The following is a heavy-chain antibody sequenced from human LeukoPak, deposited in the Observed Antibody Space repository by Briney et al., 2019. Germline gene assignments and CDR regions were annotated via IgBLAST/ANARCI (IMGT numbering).Heavy chain of an antibody. J-gene: IGHJ2*01. V-gene: IGHV4-39*07. CDR3: ARVPLDYYDSSGYYWYFDL. Sequence: SETLSLTCTVSGGSISSSSYYWGWIRQPPGKGLEWIGSIYYSGSTYYNPFLKSRVTISVDTSKNQFSLKLSSVTAADTAVYYCARVPLDYYDSSGYYWYFDLWGRGTLVTVSS. D-gene: IGHD3-22*01. CDR2: IYYSGST. CDR1: GGSISSSSYY.